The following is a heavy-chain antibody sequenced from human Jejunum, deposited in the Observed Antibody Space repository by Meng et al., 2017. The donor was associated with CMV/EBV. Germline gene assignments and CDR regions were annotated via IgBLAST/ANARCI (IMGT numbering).Heavy chain of an antibody. V-gene: IGHV3-30*04. J-gene: IGHJ6*02. Sequence: FTFSSFPMHWVRQAPGKGLEWVSVVSYDGSDKYYVDSVKGRFTISRDNSKSTLYLQMNSLRVEDTAVYYCAKDITDFGVAGRGIDVWGQGITVTVS. CDR2: VSYDGSDK. CDR1: FTFSSFP. D-gene: IGHD3-3*01. CDR3: AKDITDFGVAGRGIDV.